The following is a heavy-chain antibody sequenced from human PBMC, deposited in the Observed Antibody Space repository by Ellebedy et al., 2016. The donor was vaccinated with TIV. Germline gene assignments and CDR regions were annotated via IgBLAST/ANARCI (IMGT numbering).Heavy chain of an antibody. V-gene: IGHV3-30*04. J-gene: IGHJ4*02. CDR1: GFTFSHYA. Sequence: PGGSLRLSCAASGFTFSHYAMHWVRQAPGKGLEWVAEVSYDGNTKYYTDSVKGRFTISRDNSKNTLYLQMNSLRAEDTAVYYCPYSSGWYKFDDWGQGTLVTVSS. D-gene: IGHD6-19*01. CDR3: PYSSGWYKFDD. CDR2: VSYDGNTK.